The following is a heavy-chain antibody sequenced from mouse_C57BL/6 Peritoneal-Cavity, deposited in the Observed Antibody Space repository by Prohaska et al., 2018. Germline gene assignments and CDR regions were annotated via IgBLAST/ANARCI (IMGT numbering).Heavy chain of an antibody. Sequence: EVKLVESGGGLVQPGGSLSLSCAASGFTFTDYYMSWVRQPPGKAREWLGFIRNKANGYTTEYMASVKGRFTISRDNSQSILYLQMNALRAEDSATYYCARYRGPTGLDYWGQGTTLTVSS. CDR3: ARYRGPTGLDY. CDR2: IRNKANGYTT. V-gene: IGHV7-3*01. J-gene: IGHJ2*01. CDR1: GFTFTDYY.